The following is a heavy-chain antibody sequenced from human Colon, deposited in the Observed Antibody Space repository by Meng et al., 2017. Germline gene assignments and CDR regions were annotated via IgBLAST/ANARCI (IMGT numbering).Heavy chain of an antibody. CDR1: GYRFTGYH. D-gene: IGHD3-16*01. CDR3: ARDESFVGSVDYYDDTFDF. J-gene: IGHJ3*01. V-gene: IGHV1-2*06. Sequence: ASVKVSCKTSGYRFTGYHIHWMRQAPGQRFEWVGRINPETGGTNNAPNFQGRVTMTRDTSIDTVYLELTKLASDTTPVYFCARDESFVGSVDYYDDTFDFWGQGTMVTVSS. CDR2: INPETGGT.